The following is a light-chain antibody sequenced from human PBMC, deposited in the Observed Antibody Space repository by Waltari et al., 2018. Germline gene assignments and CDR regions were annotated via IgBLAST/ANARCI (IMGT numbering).Light chain of an antibody. V-gene: IGKV1-39*01. J-gene: IGKJ2*01. Sequence: DIQMTQSPSSLSASVGDRVTITCRVSQSISSYLNWYQQKPGKAPKLLIYAASSLQSGVPSRFSGSGSGTDFTLTISSLQPEDFATYYCQQSYNTPQTFGQGTKVEIK. CDR1: QSISSY. CDR3: QQSYNTPQT. CDR2: AAS.